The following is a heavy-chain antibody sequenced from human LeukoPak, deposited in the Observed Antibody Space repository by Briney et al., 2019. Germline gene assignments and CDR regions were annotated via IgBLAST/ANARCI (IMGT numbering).Heavy chain of an antibody. CDR3: ATGGIYGPPFDY. CDR1: GYTLTELS. D-gene: IGHD3-16*01. Sequence: ASVKVSCKVSGYTLTELSMHWVRHAPGKGREWMGGFDPEDGETIYAQKFQGRVTMTEDTSTDTAYMELSSLRSEDTAVYYCATGGIYGPPFDYWGQGTLVTVSS. V-gene: IGHV1-24*01. J-gene: IGHJ4*02. CDR2: FDPEDGET.